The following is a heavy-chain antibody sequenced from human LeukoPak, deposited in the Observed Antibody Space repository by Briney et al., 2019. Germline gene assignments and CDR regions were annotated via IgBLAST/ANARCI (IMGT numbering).Heavy chain of an antibody. CDR2: INPHSGGT. J-gene: IGHJ4*02. CDR3: ARGGGTSGPELDY. D-gene: IGHD3-3*01. V-gene: IGHV1-2*02. Sequence: EASVKVSCKASGYTFTGYYMHWVRQAPGQGLEWMGWINPHSGGTDNAQNFQGRVTMTGDTSINTAYMELTRMTSDDTAVYFCARGGGTSGPELDYWGQGTLVTVSS. CDR1: GYTFTGYY.